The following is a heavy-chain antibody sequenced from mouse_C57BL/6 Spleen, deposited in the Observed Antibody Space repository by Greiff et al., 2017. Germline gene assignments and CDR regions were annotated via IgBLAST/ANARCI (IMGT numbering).Heavy chain of an antibody. CDR3: ATYYYGSSYFDY. D-gene: IGHD1-1*01. V-gene: IGHV5-17*01. Sequence: EVHLVESGGGLVKPGGSLKLSCAASGFTFSDYGMHWVRQAPEKGLEWVAYISSGSSTIYYADTVKGRFTISRDNAKNTLFLQMTSLRSEDTAMYYCATYYYGSSYFDYWGQGTTLTVSS. J-gene: IGHJ2*01. CDR1: GFTFSDYG. CDR2: ISSGSSTI.